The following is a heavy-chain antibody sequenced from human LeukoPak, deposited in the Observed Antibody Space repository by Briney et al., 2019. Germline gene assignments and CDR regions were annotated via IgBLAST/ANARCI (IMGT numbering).Heavy chain of an antibody. CDR3: ARETWIQLWFARYYYYGMDV. J-gene: IGHJ6*02. V-gene: IGHV1-8*01. Sequence: GASVKVSCKASGYTFTSYDINWVRRATGQGLEWMGWRNPNSGNTGYAQKFQGRVTMTRNTSISTAYMELSSLRSEDTVVYYCARETWIQLWFARYYYYGMDVWGQGTTVTVSS. D-gene: IGHD5-18*01. CDR1: GYTFTSYD. CDR2: RNPNSGNT.